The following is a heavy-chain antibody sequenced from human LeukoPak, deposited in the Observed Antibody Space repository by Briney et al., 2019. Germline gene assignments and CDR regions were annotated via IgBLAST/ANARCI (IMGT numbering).Heavy chain of an antibody. CDR2: INPSGGST. CDR3: ARGWASSGTYYKLDY. V-gene: IGHV1-46*01. CDR1: GYTFTTYF. Sequence: ASVKVSCKASGYTFTTYFMHWVRQAPGQGLEWMGIINPSGGSTSYPQKFQGRVTMTRDTSTSTVYMELSSLRSEDTAVYHCARGWASSGTYYKLDYWGRGTLVTVSS. D-gene: IGHD3-10*01. J-gene: IGHJ4*02.